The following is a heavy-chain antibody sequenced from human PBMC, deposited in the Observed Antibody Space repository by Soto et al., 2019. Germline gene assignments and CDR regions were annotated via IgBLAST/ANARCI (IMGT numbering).Heavy chain of an antibody. CDR1: GYTFTSYY. Sequence: GASVKVSCKASGYTFTSYYMHWVRQAPGQGLEWMGIINPSGGSTSYAQKFQGRVTMTRDTSTSTVYMELSSLRSEDTAVYSCVLAVVTPSGMDVWGQGTTVTVSS. V-gene: IGHV1-46*01. CDR2: INPSGGST. D-gene: IGHD2-21*02. CDR3: VLAVVTPSGMDV. J-gene: IGHJ6*02.